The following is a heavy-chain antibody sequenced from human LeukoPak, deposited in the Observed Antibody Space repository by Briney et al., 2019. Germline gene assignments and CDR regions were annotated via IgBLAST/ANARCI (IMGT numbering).Heavy chain of an antibody. V-gene: IGHV4-38-2*02. CDR2: IYHSGST. J-gene: IGHJ3*02. Sequence: SETLSLTCTVSGYSISSGYYWGWIRQPPGKGLEWIGSIYHSGSTYYNPSLKSRVTISVDTSKNQFSLKLSSVTAVDTAVYYCARVGVVLNAFDIWGQGTMVTVSS. CDR3: ARVGVVLNAFDI. D-gene: IGHD2-8*01. CDR1: GYSISSGYY.